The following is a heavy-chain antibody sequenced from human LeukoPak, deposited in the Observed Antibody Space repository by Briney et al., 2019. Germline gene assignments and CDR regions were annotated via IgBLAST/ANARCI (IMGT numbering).Heavy chain of an antibody. D-gene: IGHD6-13*01. CDR2: ISGSGGST. Sequence: GGSLRLSCAASGFTFSSYAMSWVRQAPGKGLEWVSAISGSGGSTYYADSVKGRFTISRDNSKNTLYLQMNSLRAEDTAAYYCAKDTRSSWYCATACGRASFDIWGQGTMVTVSS. CDR3: AKDTRSSWYCATACGRASFDI. V-gene: IGHV3-23*01. CDR1: GFTFSSYA. J-gene: IGHJ3*02.